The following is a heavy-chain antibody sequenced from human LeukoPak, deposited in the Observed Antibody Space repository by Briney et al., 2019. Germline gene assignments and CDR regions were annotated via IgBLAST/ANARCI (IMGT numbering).Heavy chain of an antibody. CDR2: ISSSSSYI. V-gene: IGHV3-21*01. Sequence: GGSLRLSCAASGFTFSSYSMNWVRQAPGKGLEWVSSISSSSSYIYFADSVKGRFTISRDNAKNSLYLQMHSLRAEDTAVYYCTKDTTGPNDYWGQGTLVTVSS. CDR3: TKDTTGPNDY. D-gene: IGHD1-1*01. J-gene: IGHJ4*02. CDR1: GFTFSSYS.